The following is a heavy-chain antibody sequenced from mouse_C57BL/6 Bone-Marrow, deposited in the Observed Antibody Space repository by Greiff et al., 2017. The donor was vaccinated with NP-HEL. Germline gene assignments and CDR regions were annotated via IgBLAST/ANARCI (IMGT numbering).Heavy chain of an antibody. CDR1: GFSFNTYA. CDR2: IRSKSNNYAT. J-gene: IGHJ4*01. Sequence: EVQRVESGGGLVQPKGSLKLSCAASGFSFNTYAMNWVRQAPGKGLEWVARIRSKSNNYATYYADSVKDRFTISRDDSESMLYLQMNNLKTEDTAMYYCVRLTPHYYAMDYWGQGTSVTVSS. CDR3: VRLTPHYYAMDY. D-gene: IGHD2-13*01. V-gene: IGHV10-1*01.